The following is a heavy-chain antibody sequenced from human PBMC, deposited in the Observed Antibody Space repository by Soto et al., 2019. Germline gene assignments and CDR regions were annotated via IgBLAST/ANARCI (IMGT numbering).Heavy chain of an antibody. J-gene: IGHJ4*02. CDR2: IYYSGST. CDR1: GGSISSYY. D-gene: IGHD3-10*01. V-gene: IGHV4-59*01. Sequence: SETLSLTCTVSGGSISSYYWSWIRQPPGKGLEWIGYIYYSGSTNYNPSLKSRVTISVDTSKNQFSLKLSSVTAADTAVYYCAREVGYYGSGKANDYWGQGTLVTVSS. CDR3: AREVGYYGSGKANDY.